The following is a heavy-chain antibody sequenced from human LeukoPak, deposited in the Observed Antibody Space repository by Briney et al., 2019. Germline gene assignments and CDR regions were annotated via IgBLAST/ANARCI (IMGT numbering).Heavy chain of an antibody. D-gene: IGHD2-15*01. CDR3: AREGGGAIDY. Sequence: SQTLSLTCAVSGGSISSGGYSWSWIRQPPGKGLEWIGYIYHSGSTYYNPSLKSRVSISVDRSKNQFSLKLSSVTAADTAVYYCAREGGGAIDYWGQGTLVTVSS. CDR2: IYHSGST. CDR1: GGSISSGGYS. V-gene: IGHV4-30-2*01. J-gene: IGHJ4*02.